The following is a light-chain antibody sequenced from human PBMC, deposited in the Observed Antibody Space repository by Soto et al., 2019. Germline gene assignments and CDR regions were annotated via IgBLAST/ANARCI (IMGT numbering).Light chain of an antibody. CDR3: QQYVNWPPTFT. J-gene: IGKJ2*01. Sequence: EIVMTQSPATLSLSPGERVTLSCRASQSVRSDLAWYQQKPGQAPRLLIYAASNRATGIPARFSGSGSGTEFTLAISSLRSEDVAVYYCQQYVNWPPTFTFGQGTKLEIK. V-gene: IGKV3D-15*01. CDR2: AAS. CDR1: QSVRSD.